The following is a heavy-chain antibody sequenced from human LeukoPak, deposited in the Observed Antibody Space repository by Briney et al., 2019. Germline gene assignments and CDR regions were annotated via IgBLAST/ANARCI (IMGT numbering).Heavy chain of an antibody. CDR1: GASISSGGLS. J-gene: IGHJ4*02. CDR2: IYHSGST. V-gene: IGHV4-30-2*02. D-gene: IGHD5-12*01. Sequence: PSQTLSLTCAVSGASISSGGLSWNWIRQPPGKGLEWIGCIYHSGSTYYNPSLKSRVTMSVDTSKNQFSLKLSSVTAADTAVYYCARYSGYDWGLDYWGQGTLVTVSS. CDR3: ARYSGYDWGLDY.